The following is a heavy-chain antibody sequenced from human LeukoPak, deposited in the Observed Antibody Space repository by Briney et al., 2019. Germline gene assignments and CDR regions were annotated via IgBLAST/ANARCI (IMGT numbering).Heavy chain of an antibody. V-gene: IGHV3-30*02. CDR3: ARGFINMVRGVIIT. D-gene: IGHD3-10*01. CDR1: GFTFSAYG. J-gene: IGHJ4*02. CDR2: IRYDGSNK. Sequence: GGSLRLSCAACGFTFSAYGMHWVRQAPGKGLEWVAFIRYDGSNKYYADSVKGRFTISRDNSKSTLYLQMNSLRAEDTAVYYCARGFINMVRGVIITWGQGTLLTVSS.